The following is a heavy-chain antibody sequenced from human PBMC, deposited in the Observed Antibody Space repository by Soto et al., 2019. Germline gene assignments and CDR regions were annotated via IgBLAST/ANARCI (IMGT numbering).Heavy chain of an antibody. CDR2: INAGNGNT. J-gene: IGHJ4*02. V-gene: IGHV1-3*01. D-gene: IGHD1-1*01. CDR1: GYTFTSYA. CDR3: ARDFFGTTGY. Sequence: QVQLVQSGAEVKKPGASVKVSCKASGYTFTSYAMHWVRQAPGQRLEWMGWINAGNGNTKYSQTFQGRVTITRDTSASTAYMELSSLRSEDTAVYYCARDFFGTTGYWGQGTLVTVSS.